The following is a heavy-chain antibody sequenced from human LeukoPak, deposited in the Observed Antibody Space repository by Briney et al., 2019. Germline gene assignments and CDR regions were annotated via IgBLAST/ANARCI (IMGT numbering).Heavy chain of an antibody. CDR1: GGSFSGYY. J-gene: IGHJ4*02. Sequence: PSETLSLTCAVSGGSFSGYYWSWIRQPPGKGLEWIGEINHSGSTNYNPSLKSRVTISVDTSKNQFSLKLSSVTAADTAVYYCARGGYSYGFGYWGQGTLVTVSS. CDR3: ARGGYSYGFGY. CDR2: INHSGST. V-gene: IGHV4-34*01. D-gene: IGHD5-18*01.